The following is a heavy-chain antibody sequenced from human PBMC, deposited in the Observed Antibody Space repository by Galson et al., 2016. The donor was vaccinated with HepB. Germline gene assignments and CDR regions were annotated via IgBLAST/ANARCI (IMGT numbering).Heavy chain of an antibody. Sequence: QSGAEVKKSGESLKISCKVSGYDFSSYWIGWVRQMPGRGLEWMGIINPRDYDFRYSPAFQGQVSISVDKSISTAYLQWDSLRASDTARYYGERQPATTGAPFDSWGQGTLVTVSS. J-gene: IGHJ4*02. CDR2: INPRDYDF. V-gene: IGHV5-51*01. CDR3: ERQPATTGAPFDS. CDR1: GYDFSSYW. D-gene: IGHD1-14*01.